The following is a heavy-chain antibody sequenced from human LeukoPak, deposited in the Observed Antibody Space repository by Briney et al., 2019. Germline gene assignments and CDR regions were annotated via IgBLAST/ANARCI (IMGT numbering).Heavy chain of an antibody. Sequence: SETLSLTCTVSGGSVSSGSYYWSWIRQPPGKGLEWIGYIYYSGSTKYNPSLKSRVTISVDTSKNQFSLKLSSVTAADTAVYYCAREQTVRGVITFDYWGQGTLVTVSS. CDR3: AREQTVRGVITFDY. V-gene: IGHV4-61*01. CDR2: IYYSGST. CDR1: GGSVSSGSYY. D-gene: IGHD3-10*01. J-gene: IGHJ4*02.